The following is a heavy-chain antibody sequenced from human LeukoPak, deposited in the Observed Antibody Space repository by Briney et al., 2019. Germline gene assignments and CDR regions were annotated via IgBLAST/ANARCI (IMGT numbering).Heavy chain of an antibody. CDR3: ATRRNYYDSSGYRY. J-gene: IGHJ4*02. Sequence: PSETLSLTCAVYGGSFSGYYWSWIRQPSGKGLEWIGEINHSGSTNYNPSLKSRVTISVDTSKNQFSLKLSSVTAADTAVYYCATRRNYYDSSGYRYWGQGTLVTVSS. CDR1: GGSFSGYY. D-gene: IGHD3-22*01. CDR2: INHSGST. V-gene: IGHV4-34*01.